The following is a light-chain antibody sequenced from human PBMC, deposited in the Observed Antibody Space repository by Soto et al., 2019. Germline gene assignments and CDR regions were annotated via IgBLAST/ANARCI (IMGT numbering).Light chain of an antibody. CDR2: DTS. V-gene: IGKV3-11*01. CDR1: QSIGTY. Sequence: EIVLTQSPATLSVSPGEGVTLSCRASQSIGTYLAWYRQKPGQAPRLLIYDTSNRATGTPDRFSGSGSGTDFTLTISSLEPEEFAVYYCQHRLNWPWTFGQGTKVEIK. J-gene: IGKJ1*01. CDR3: QHRLNWPWT.